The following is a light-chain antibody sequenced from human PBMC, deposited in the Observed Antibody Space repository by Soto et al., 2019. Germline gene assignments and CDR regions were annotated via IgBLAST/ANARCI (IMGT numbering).Light chain of an antibody. CDR3: QQYENLPT. J-gene: IGKJ5*01. CDR2: DAS. V-gene: IGKV1-33*01. CDR1: RDIGSD. Sequence: QMTHSPSSLSASVGDRITITCRASRDIGSDLSWYQQKPGRAPKLLIYDASNLEAGVPSRFRGSGSGTDFTFTISRLQPEDIATYYCQQYENLPTFGQGTRLEIK.